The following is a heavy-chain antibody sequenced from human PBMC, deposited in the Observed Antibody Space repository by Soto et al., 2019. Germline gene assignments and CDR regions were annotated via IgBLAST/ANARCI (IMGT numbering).Heavy chain of an antibody. CDR1: GFTCSSYS. CDR3: ARVGSGGYYYGMDV. CDR2: ISSSSSYI. D-gene: IGHD3-10*01. V-gene: IGHV3-21*01. Sequence: GGALRLTCAAFGFTCSSYSMNWVRQAPGKGLEWVSSISSSSSYIYYADSVKGRFTISRDNAKNSLYLQMNSLRAEDTAVYYCARVGSGGYYYGMDVWGQGTTVTVS. J-gene: IGHJ6*02.